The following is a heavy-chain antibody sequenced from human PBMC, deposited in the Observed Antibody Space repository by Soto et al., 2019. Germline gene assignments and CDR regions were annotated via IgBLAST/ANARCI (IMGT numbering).Heavy chain of an antibody. J-gene: IGHJ4*02. Sequence: QVQLQESGPGLVKPSQTLSLTCNVSGESISSGGYYWSWIRHHPGKGLEWIGYIYDTESAYYNPSLKSRVXXXMXXSKNQFAMRLSSVTAADTAVYSCARASSSSSAADYWGQGILATVSS. D-gene: IGHD6-6*01. V-gene: IGHV4-31*03. CDR2: IYDTESA. CDR1: GESISSGGYY. CDR3: ARASSSSSAADY.